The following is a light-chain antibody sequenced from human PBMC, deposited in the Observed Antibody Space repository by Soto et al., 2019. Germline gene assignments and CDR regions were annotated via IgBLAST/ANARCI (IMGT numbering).Light chain of an antibody. CDR2: GAS. CDR3: QQSGSSPIT. V-gene: IGKV3-20*01. CDR1: QSVSSN. Sequence: EIVMTQSPASLSVSLGERATLSCRASQSVSSNLAWYQLKPGQAPRLLIYGASSRATGIPDRFSGSGSGTDFTLTISRLEPEDFAVYYCQQSGSSPITFGQGTRLEIK. J-gene: IGKJ5*01.